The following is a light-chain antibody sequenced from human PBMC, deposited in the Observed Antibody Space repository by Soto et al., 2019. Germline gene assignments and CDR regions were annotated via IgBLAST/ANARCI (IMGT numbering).Light chain of an antibody. J-gene: IGLJ1*01. V-gene: IGLV2-14*01. CDR1: SSDVGGFNY. CDR3: SSYTNINTRACV. Sequence: QSALTQPASVSGSPGQSITISCTGTSSDVGGFNYVSWYQQHPGKAPKLIIYDVSNRPSGVSNRFSGSKSGNTASLTISGLQAEDEADYYCSSYTNINTRACVFGTGTKVTVL. CDR2: DVS.